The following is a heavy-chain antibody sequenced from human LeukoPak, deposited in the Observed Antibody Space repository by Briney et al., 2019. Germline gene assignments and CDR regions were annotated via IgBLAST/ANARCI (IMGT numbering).Heavy chain of an antibody. CDR1: GGSISSGGYY. D-gene: IGHD2-15*01. J-gene: IGHJ6*03. CDR3: ARPVNNVGYCSGGSCYHMDV. CDR2: IYYSGST. Sequence: SQTLSLTCTVSGGSISSGGYYWSWIRQHPGKGLEWIGYIYYSGSTYYNPSLKSRVTVSVDTSKNQFSLKLSSVTAADTAVYYCARPVNNVGYCSGGSCYHMDVWGKGTTVTVSS. V-gene: IGHV4-31*03.